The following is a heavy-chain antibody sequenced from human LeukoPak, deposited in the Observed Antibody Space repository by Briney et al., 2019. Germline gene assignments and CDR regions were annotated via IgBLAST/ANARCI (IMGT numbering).Heavy chain of an antibody. J-gene: IGHJ4*02. CDR3: AREFSGCDY. Sequence: GGSLRLSCAVSGFSVSSNYMTWVRQAPGKGLEWVSVLYSGGTTYYADSVKGRFTISRDNSKNTLHLQMNSLRAEDTAVYYCAREFSGCDYWGQGTLVTVSS. D-gene: IGHD6-19*01. CDR1: GFSVSSNY. CDR2: LYSGGTT. V-gene: IGHV3-53*01.